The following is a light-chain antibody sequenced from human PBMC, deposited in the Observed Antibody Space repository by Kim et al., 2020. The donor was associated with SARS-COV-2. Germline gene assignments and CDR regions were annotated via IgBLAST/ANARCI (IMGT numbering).Light chain of an antibody. V-gene: IGLV1-40*01. CDR2: GNS. CDR1: SSHIGAGYN. Sequence: RVPIACTESSSHIGAGYNVHWYQQLPGTAPNLLIYGNSNRPSGVPDRFSGSKSGTSASLAITGLQAEDEADYYCQSYDSSLSAHVVFGGGTQLTVL. J-gene: IGLJ2*01. CDR3: QSYDSSLSAHVV.